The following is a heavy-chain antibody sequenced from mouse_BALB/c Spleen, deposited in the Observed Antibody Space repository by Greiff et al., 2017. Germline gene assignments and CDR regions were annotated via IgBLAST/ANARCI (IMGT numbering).Heavy chain of an antibody. CDR3: ARREVHYYGPWFAY. V-gene: IGHV5-6-5*01. J-gene: IGHJ3*01. D-gene: IGHD1-2*01. CDR2: ISSGGST. CDR1: GFTFSSYA. Sequence: EVMLVESGGGLVKPGGSLKLSCAASGFTFSSYAMSWVRQTPEKRLEWVASISSGGSTYYPDSVKGRFTISRDNARNILYLQMSSLRSEDTAMYYCARREVHYYGPWFAYWGQGTLVTVSA.